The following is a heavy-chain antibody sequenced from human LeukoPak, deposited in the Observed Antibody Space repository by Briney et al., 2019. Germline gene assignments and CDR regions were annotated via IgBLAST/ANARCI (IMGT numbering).Heavy chain of an antibody. CDR1: GFTFRSYG. D-gene: IGHD4-17*01. Sequence: GRSLRLSCAASGFTFRSYGMHWVRQAPGKGLEWVAVIWYDGSNKYYADSVKGRFTISRDNSKNTLYLQMNSLRAEDTAVYYCARDPNYGDYPTHSDYWGQGTLVTVSS. V-gene: IGHV3-33*01. CDR2: IWYDGSNK. CDR3: ARDPNYGDYPTHSDY. J-gene: IGHJ4*02.